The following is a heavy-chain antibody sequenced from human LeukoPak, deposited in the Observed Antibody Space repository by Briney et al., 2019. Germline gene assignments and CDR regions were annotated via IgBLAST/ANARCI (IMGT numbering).Heavy chain of an antibody. J-gene: IGHJ4*02. CDR1: GFTFSSYE. CDR2: ISSSGSTI. CDR3: AREAYTDYYDSSGYYFDY. D-gene: IGHD3-22*01. Sequence: GGSLRLSCAASGFTFSSYEMNWVRQAPGKGLEWVSYISSSGSTIYYADSVKGRFTISRDNAKNSLYLQMNSLRAEDTAVYYCAREAYTDYYDSSGYYFDYWGQGTLVTVSS. V-gene: IGHV3-48*03.